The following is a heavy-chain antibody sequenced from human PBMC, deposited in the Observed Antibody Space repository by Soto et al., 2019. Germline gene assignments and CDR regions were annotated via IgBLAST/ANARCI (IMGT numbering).Heavy chain of an antibody. D-gene: IGHD3-9*01. CDR3: ARLEGLATISYYFDF. V-gene: IGHV4-39*01. Sequence: SETLSLTCSVSGGSISSSSYYWGWIRQPPGKGLEWTGSIYYSGSTYYNPSLKSRVTISIDKSKNQFSLKLSSLTAADTAVYYCARLEGLATISYYFDFWGQGTLVTVSS. CDR1: GGSISSSSYY. CDR2: IYYSGST. J-gene: IGHJ4*02.